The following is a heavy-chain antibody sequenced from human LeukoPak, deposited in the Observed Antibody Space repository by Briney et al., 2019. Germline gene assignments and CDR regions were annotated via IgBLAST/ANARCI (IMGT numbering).Heavy chain of an antibody. CDR3: ARDYCGSGSYPYFDY. CDR1: GYTFTSNC. D-gene: IGHD3-10*01. V-gene: IGHV1-18*01. CDR2: ISTYNGNT. J-gene: IGHJ4*02. Sequence: VASVKVSCKASGYTFTSNCNSWVRQPPAQGLEWMAWISTYNGNTNYAQKLQGRVTMNTDTSTSTAYMELRSLTSDDPAVYYCARDYCGSGSYPYFDYWGQGNLVTVSS.